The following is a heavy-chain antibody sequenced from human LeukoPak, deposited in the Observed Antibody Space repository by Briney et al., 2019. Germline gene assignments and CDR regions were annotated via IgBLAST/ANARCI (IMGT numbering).Heavy chain of an antibody. Sequence: PGGSLRLSCAASGFTFISYAMSWVRQAPGKGLQWVSGISGSGGRTYYADSVKGRFTISRDNSKNMLYLQMNSLRAEDTAVYYCAKPSITDDYFDYWGQGTLVTVSS. J-gene: IGHJ4*02. CDR1: GFTFISYA. V-gene: IGHV3-23*01. CDR3: AKPSITDDYFDY. D-gene: IGHD3-10*01. CDR2: ISGSGGRT.